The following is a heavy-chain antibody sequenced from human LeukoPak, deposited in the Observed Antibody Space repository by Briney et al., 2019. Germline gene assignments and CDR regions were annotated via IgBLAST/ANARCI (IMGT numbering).Heavy chain of an antibody. CDR1: GGSFSGYS. CDR3: ARGEMGYDSSIDAFDI. D-gene: IGHD4-11*01. J-gene: IGHJ3*02. V-gene: IGHV4-34*01. CDR2: INHSGST. Sequence: PSETLSLTCAVYGGSFSGYSWSWIRQPPGKGLEWIGEINHSGSTNYNPSLKGRVTMSVDTSKKQFSLKLSSVTAADTAVYYCARGEMGYDSSIDAFDIWGQGTMVTVSS.